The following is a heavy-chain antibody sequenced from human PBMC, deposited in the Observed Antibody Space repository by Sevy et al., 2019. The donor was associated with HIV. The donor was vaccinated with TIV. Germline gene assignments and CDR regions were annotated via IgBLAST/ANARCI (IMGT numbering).Heavy chain of an antibody. V-gene: IGHV3-30*02. J-gene: IGHJ4*02. CDR3: VKEGGGEGGDH. Sequence: GGSLRLACAASGFSYSSYGMHWVRQAPGKGLEWVAYIQYDGSNKDYADSVKGRFTISRDNSKNTLDLQMNSLRVEDTAVYYCVKEGGGEGGDHWGREPWSPSPQ. CDR2: IQYDGSNK. D-gene: IGHD2-21*01. CDR1: GFSYSSYG.